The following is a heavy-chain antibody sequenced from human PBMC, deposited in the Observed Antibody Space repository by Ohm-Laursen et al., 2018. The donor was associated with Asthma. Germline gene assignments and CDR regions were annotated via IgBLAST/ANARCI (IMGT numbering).Heavy chain of an antibody. V-gene: IGHV3-7*01. J-gene: IGHJ6*02. CDR2: IKQDGSET. CDR1: GFDFNNYW. CDR3: ARDPAAWFGELLGYGMDV. D-gene: IGHD3-10*01. Sequence: SLRLSCAASGFDFNNYWMSWVRQAPGKGLEWVANIKQDGSETYYLDSVRGRFTVSRDNAKNSLFLQMSSLTAEDTAVYYCARDPAAWFGELLGYGMDVWGQGTTVTVSS.